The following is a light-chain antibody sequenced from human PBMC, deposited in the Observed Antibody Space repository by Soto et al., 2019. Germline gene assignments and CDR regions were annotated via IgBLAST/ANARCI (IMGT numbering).Light chain of an antibody. CDR2: EVS. J-gene: IGLJ3*02. V-gene: IGLV2-14*01. Sequence: QSALTQPASVSGSPGQSITISCTGTSSDVGGYNYVSWYQQHPGKAPKLMISEVSNRPSGVSDRFSGSRSGNTASLPISGIQSEDESDYYCSSYTSSSTWVFGGGTTLAV. CDR1: SSDVGGYNY. CDR3: SSYTSSSTWV.